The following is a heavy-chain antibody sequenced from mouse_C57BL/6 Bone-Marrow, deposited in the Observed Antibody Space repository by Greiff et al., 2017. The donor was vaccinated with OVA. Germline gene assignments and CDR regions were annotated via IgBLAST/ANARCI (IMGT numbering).Heavy chain of an antibody. D-gene: IGHD1-1*01. Sequence: VKLQQPGAELVKPGASVKMSCKASGYTFTSYWITWVKQRPGQGLEWIGDIYPGSGSTNYNEKFKSKATLTVDTSSSTAYMQLSSLTSEDSAVYYCARRGYYYGSSYDYYAMDYWGQGTSVTVSS. V-gene: IGHV1-55*01. CDR1: GYTFTSYW. CDR2: IYPGSGST. J-gene: IGHJ4*01. CDR3: ARRGYYYGSSYDYYAMDY.